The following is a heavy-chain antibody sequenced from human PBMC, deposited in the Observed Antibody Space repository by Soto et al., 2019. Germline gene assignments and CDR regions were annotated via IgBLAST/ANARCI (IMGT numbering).Heavy chain of an antibody. CDR1: GFTFSSNA. D-gene: IGHD2-2*01. J-gene: IGHJ6*02. V-gene: IGHV3-23*01. CDR2: IGSNVGNT. CDR3: AKRTVVIPAAMRAYDYYAMDV. Sequence: EVQLLESGGGLVQPGGSLRLSCAASGFTFSSNAMSWVRQAPGKGLEWVSSIGSNVGNTYYADSVKGRFTISRDNSKNTLYLKMKSLRAEDTAVYYCAKRTVVIPAAMRAYDYYAMDVWGQGTTVSVSS.